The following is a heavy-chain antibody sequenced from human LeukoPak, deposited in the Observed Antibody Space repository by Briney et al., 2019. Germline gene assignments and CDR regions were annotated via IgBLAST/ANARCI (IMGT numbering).Heavy chain of an antibody. V-gene: IGHV3-30*02. J-gene: IGHJ6*04. CDR2: IRYDGSNK. D-gene: IGHD3-9*01. Sequence: SGGSLRLSCAATGFTFSSYGMHWVRQAPGKRLEWVAFIRYDGSNKYYADSVKGRFTISRDNSKNTLYLQMNSLRAEDTAVYYCPKGAYDILTEDVWGKGTTVTVSS. CDR1: GFTFSSYG. CDR3: PKGAYDILTEDV.